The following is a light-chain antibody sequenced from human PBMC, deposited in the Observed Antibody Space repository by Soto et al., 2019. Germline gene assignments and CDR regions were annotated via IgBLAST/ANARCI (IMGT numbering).Light chain of an antibody. V-gene: IGKV3-20*01. CDR1: QSVSNNY. CDR3: QHYGSSPPFT. Sequence: EIVLTQSPGTLSLSPGERATLACRASQSVSNNYLAWYQQKLGQAPRLLIYGASTRATGTPDRISGSGSGTDFSLTISRLEPEDFAVYYCQHYGSSPPFTFGPGTTVDIK. CDR2: GAS. J-gene: IGKJ3*01.